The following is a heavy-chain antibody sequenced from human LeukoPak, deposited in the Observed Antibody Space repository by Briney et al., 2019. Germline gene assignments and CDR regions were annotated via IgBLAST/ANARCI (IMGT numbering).Heavy chain of an antibody. V-gene: IGHV4-4*07. J-gene: IGHJ4*02. Sequence: SETLSLTCTVSGASINAYYWSWIRQPAGKGPEWIGRMYTSGRTHYSPSLESRLTMSVDTSKNQVSLKLTSVTAADTAVYYCANGGNSGSYFEDWGQGTLVTVSS. D-gene: IGHD1-26*01. CDR3: ANGGNSGSYFED. CDR2: MYTSGRT. CDR1: GASINAYY.